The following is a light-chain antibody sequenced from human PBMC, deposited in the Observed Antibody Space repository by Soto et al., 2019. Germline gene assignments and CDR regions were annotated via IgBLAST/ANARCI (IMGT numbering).Light chain of an antibody. CDR3: SSYAGNNNPYV. Sequence: QSVLTQPPSASGSLEQSVTISCTGTSTDVGGYNYVSWYQQHPGKAPKLMIYEVNKRPSRVPDRFSGSKSGNTASLTVSGLQAEDEADYFCSSYAGNNNPYVFGTGTKVTVL. CDR2: EVN. CDR1: STDVGGYNY. V-gene: IGLV2-8*01. J-gene: IGLJ1*01.